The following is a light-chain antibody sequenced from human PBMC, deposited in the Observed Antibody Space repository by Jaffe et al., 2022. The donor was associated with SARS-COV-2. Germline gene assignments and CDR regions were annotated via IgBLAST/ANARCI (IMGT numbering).Light chain of an antibody. CDR2: DAS. J-gene: IGKJ2*01. V-gene: IGKV3-11*01. CDR1: QSVFTY. CDR3: QQRAYWPPMYT. Sequence: IVLTQSPATLSLSPGERATLSCRASQSVFTYLAWYQQKPGQAPRLLIYDASNRATGIPARFSGRGSGTDFTLTISSLEPEDFAVYYCQQRAYWPPMYTFGQGTKLEIK.